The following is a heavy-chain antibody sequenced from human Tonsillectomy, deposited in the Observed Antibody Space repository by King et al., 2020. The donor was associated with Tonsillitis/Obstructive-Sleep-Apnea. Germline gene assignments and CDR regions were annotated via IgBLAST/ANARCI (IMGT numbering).Heavy chain of an antibody. CDR1: GGTFSSYA. CDR2: IIPIFVTA. Sequence: QLVQSGAEVKKPGSSVKVSCKASGGTFSSYAISWVRQAPGQGLEWMGGIIPIFVTANYAQKFLGRVTITADESTSTDYMELRSLRSEDTAVYYCARGDTMVRGVDYWGQGTLVTVSS. J-gene: IGHJ4*02. D-gene: IGHD3-10*01. CDR3: ARGDTMVRGVDY. V-gene: IGHV1-69*01.